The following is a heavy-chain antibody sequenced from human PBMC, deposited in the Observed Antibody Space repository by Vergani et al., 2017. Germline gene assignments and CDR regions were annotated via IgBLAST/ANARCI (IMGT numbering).Heavy chain of an antibody. Sequence: EVQLVESGGGLVQPGGSLKLSCAASGFTFSGSAMHWVRKASGKGLEWVGRIRSKANSYATAYAASVKGRFTISRDDSKNTAYLQMNSLKTEDTAVYYCTRPGSYDYYYYYGMDVCGQGTTVTVSS. CDR1: GFTFSGSA. D-gene: IGHD3-10*01. V-gene: IGHV3-73*01. J-gene: IGHJ6*02. CDR2: IRSKANSYAT. CDR3: TRPGSYDYYYYYGMDV.